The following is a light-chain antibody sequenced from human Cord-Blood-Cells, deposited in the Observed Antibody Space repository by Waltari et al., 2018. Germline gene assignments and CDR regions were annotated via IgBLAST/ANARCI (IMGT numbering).Light chain of an antibody. V-gene: IGKV1-5*03. J-gene: IGKJ1*01. CDR2: NAS. Sequence: DIQMTQSPSTLSASVGDRVTITCRASQSISSWLAWYQQQPGKAPQLLIYNASRLESGVASMFSGSGAGTEFTLTISSLQPDDFASYYCQQYNSYSRTFGQGTKVEIK. CDR1: QSISSW. CDR3: QQYNSYSRT.